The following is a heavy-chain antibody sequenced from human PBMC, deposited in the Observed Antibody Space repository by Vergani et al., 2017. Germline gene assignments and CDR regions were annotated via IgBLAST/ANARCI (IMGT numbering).Heavy chain of an antibody. CDR1: GYTLTELS. J-gene: IGHJ5*02. D-gene: IGHD3-22*01. Sequence: QVQLVQSGAEVKKPGASVKVSCKVSGYTLTELSMHWVRQAPGKGLEWMGGFDPEDGETIYAQKFQGRVTMTEDTSTDTAYMELSSLRSEDTAVYYCARDLRDYYDSSGYYGNWFDPWGQGTLVTVSS. CDR2: FDPEDGET. V-gene: IGHV1-24*01. CDR3: ARDLRDYYDSSGYYGNWFDP.